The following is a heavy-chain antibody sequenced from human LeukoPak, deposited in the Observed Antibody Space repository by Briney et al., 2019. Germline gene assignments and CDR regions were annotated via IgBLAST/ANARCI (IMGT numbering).Heavy chain of an antibody. Sequence: ASVRVSCKASGYTLTSYGISWVRQAPGQGLEWLGWISGYNGNTNYAQKFQGRVTMTTDTSTSTAYMELRSLRSDDTAVYYCARGSPFDYWGQGTLVTVSS. CDR1: GYTLTSYG. V-gene: IGHV1-18*01. CDR3: ARGSPFDY. CDR2: ISGYNGNT. J-gene: IGHJ4*02.